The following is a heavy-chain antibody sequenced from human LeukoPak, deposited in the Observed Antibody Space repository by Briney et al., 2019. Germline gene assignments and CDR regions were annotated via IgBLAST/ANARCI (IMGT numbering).Heavy chain of an antibody. CDR2: IYPGDSDT. J-gene: IGHJ4*02. Sequence: GESLKISCKGSGYSFTTNWIGWVRQMPGKGLEWMGIIYPGDSDTRYSPSFQGQVTTSADKSINTAYLQWSSLKASDSAMYYCARHPLTGDIRMIDYWGQGTLVTVSS. V-gene: IGHV5-51*01. CDR3: ARHPLTGDIRMIDY. D-gene: IGHD7-27*01. CDR1: GYSFTTNW.